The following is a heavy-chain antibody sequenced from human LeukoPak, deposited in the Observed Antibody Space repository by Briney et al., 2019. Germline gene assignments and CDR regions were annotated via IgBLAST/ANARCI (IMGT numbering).Heavy chain of an antibody. J-gene: IGHJ4*02. CDR3: ARERYSSSWYGREIDY. D-gene: IGHD6-13*01. CDR2: IYHSGST. Sequence: SETLSLTCTVSGYSISSGYYWGWIRQPPGKGLEWIGSIYHSGSTYYNPSLKSRVTISVDTSKNQFSLKLSSVTAADTAVYYCARERYSSSWYGREIDYWGQGTLVTVSS. V-gene: IGHV4-38-2*02. CDR1: GYSISSGYY.